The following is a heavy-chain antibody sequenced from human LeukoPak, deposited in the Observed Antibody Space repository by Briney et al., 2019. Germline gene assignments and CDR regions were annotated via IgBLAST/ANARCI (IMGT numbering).Heavy chain of an antibody. CDR1: GFTFSDYY. D-gene: IGHD3-3*01. J-gene: IGHJ4*02. Sequence: SGGSLRLSCAASGFTFSDYYMSWIRQAPGKGLEWVSYISSSGSTIYYADSVKGRFTISRDNAKNSLYLQMNSLRAEDTAVYYCARELRRWTTIFGVVSGPIPTFDYWGQGTLVTVSS. CDR2: ISSSGSTI. CDR3: ARELRRWTTIFGVVSGPIPTFDY. V-gene: IGHV3-11*01.